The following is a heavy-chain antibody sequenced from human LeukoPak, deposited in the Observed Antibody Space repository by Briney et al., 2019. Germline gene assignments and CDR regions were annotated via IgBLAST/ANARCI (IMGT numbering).Heavy chain of an antibody. CDR2: IYYSGST. V-gene: IGHV4-59*01. J-gene: IGHJ3*02. CDR3: ARALTYYKSSGYQWDAHAFDI. D-gene: IGHD3-22*01. CDR1: GGSISSYY. Sequence: SETLSLTCTVSGGSISSYYWSWIRQPPGKGLEWIGYIYYSGSTNYNPSLKSRVTISVDTSKNQFSLKLSSVTAADTAVYYCARALTYYKSSGYQWDAHAFDIWGQGTMVTVSS.